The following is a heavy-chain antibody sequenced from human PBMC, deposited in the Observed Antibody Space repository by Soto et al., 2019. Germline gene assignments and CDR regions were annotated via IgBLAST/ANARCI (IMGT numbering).Heavy chain of an antibody. Sequence: QVRLQQWGAGLLKPSETLSLTCAVYGGSFSGYYWNWIRQPPGKGLEWIGEIDHSGSTKYNPSLKSRVTISVDTSKNQFSLKVSSVTAADTAVYYCARDLGLRSAGDLYYYYMDVWDKGTTVTVSS. CDR3: ARDLGLRSAGDLYYYYMDV. J-gene: IGHJ6*03. CDR1: GGSFSGYY. CDR2: IDHSGST. V-gene: IGHV4-34*01. D-gene: IGHD4-17*01.